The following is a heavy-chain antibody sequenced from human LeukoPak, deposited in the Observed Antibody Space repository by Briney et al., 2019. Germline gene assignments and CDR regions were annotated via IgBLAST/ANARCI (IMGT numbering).Heavy chain of an antibody. D-gene: IGHD3-22*01. CDR2: ISAYNGNT. J-gene: IGHJ4*02. Sequence: ASVKVSCKASGYTFTSYGISWVRQAPGQGLEWMGWISAYNGNTNYAQKLQGRVTMTTDTSTGTAYMELRSLRSDDTAVYYCARDTAYDSSGYYYVYWGQGTLVTVSS. CDR3: ARDTAYDSSGYYYVY. CDR1: GYTFTSYG. V-gene: IGHV1-18*01.